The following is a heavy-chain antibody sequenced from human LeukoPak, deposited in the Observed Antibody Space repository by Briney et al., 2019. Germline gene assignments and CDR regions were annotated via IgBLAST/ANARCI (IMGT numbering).Heavy chain of an antibody. D-gene: IGHD6-13*01. CDR2: INPSGGST. J-gene: IGHJ4*02. Sequence: ASVKVSCKASGYTFTSYGISWVRQAPGQGLEWMGIINPSGGSTSYAQKFQGRVTMTRDTSTSTVYMELSSLRSEDTAVYYSARGLLGRSSSWYYFDYWGQGTLVTVSS. CDR1: GYTFTSYG. V-gene: IGHV1-46*01. CDR3: ARGLLGRSSSWYYFDY.